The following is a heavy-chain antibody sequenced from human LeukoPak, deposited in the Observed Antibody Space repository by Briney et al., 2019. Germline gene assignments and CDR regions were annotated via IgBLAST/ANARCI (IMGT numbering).Heavy chain of an antibody. CDR1: GFTFSTFS. D-gene: IGHD2-15*01. CDR2: ISISSTYI. V-gene: IGHV3-21*06. Sequence: GGSLRLSCAASGFTFSTFSMIWVRQAPGKGLEWVSSISISSTYIYYADSMKGRFTISRDNAKSALYLQMNSLRAEDTALYYCARDGRAILRSFDSWGQGTLVTVSS. CDR3: ARDGRAILRSFDS. J-gene: IGHJ4*02.